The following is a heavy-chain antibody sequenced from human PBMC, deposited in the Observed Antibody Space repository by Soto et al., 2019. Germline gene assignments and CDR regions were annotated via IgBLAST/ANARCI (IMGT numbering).Heavy chain of an antibody. Sequence: GGSLRLSCAASGFTFSSYGMHWVRQAPGKGLEWVSFICNDGSNKYYADPVKGRFTISRDNAKNLLFLQMNTLRAEDTAVYYCASYDSSGSMAYWGQGTLVTVSS. CDR2: ICNDGSNK. J-gene: IGHJ4*02. D-gene: IGHD3-22*01. CDR1: GFTFSSYG. V-gene: IGHV3-33*01. CDR3: ASYDSSGSMAY.